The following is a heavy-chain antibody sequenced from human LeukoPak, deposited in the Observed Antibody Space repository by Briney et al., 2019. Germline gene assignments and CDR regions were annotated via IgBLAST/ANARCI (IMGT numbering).Heavy chain of an antibody. CDR1: GFTFSSYS. D-gene: IGHD1-26*01. V-gene: IGHV3-21*01. Sequence: GGSLRLSCAASGFTFSSYSMNWVRQAPGKGLEWVSSISSSSSYIYYADSVKGRFTISRDNAKNSLYLQMNSLRAEDTAVYYCARERYSGSYSGYFDYWGQGTLVTVSS. CDR2: ISSSSSYI. CDR3: ARERYSGSYSGYFDY. J-gene: IGHJ4*02.